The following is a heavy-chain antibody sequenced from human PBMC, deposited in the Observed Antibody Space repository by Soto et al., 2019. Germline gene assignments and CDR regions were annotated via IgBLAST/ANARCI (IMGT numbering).Heavy chain of an antibody. CDR2: MWSDGNKR. CDR1: GFTLSVYG. D-gene: IGHD2-2*01. Sequence: QVQLVESGGDVVQAGRSLRLSCAASGFTLSVYGMHWVRQAPGKGLELITFMWSDGNKRHYADSVKGRFTISRDTSKNTLYLQMDSLRADDSAVYYCARDNWAAARGAFDIWGRGTLVTVSS. J-gene: IGHJ3*02. V-gene: IGHV3-33*01. CDR3: ARDNWAAARGAFDI.